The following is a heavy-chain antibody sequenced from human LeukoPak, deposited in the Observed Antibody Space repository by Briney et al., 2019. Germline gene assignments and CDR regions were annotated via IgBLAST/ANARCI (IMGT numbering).Heavy chain of an antibody. CDR2: INQDGSEK. CDR3: AGGGGGDGSGWSTTDY. D-gene: IGHD6-19*01. CDR1: GFTFNNDW. V-gene: IGHV3-7*04. Sequence: GGSLRLSCVASGFTFNNDWMSWVRQAPGKGLEWVANINQDGSEKYEVDSAKGRFTISRDNAKNSLYLQMNSLRVEDTAMYYWAGGGGGDGSGWSTTDYWGQGTLVTISS. J-gene: IGHJ4*02.